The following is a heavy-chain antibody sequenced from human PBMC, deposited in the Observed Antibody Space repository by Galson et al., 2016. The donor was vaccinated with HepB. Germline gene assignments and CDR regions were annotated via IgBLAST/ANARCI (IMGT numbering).Heavy chain of an antibody. D-gene: IGHD4-11*01. V-gene: IGHV2-5*02. CDR3: AHKTVYSTGLDC. CDR1: GFSLSTRGVG. Sequence: PALVKPTQTLTLTCTFSGFSLSTRGVGVAWIRQPPGKALEWLAIIYWDDDKRYRPSLKSRLTITKDTSKNQVVLTMANMDPVDTGTYYCAHKTVYSTGLDCWDQGTLVSVSS. J-gene: IGHJ4*02. CDR2: IYWDDDK.